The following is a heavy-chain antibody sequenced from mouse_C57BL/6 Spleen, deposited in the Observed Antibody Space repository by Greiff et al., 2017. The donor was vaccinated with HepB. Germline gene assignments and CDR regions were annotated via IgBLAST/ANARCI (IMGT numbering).Heavy chain of an antibody. CDR2: ISDGGSYT. CDR3: ARDPGGDYDEYYFDY. V-gene: IGHV5-4*01. J-gene: IGHJ2*01. Sequence: EVQLVESGGGLVKPGGSLKLSCAASGFTFSSYAMSWVRQTPEKRLEWVATISDGGSYTYYPDNVKGRFTISRDNAKNNLYLQMSHLKSEDTAMYYCARDPGGDYDEYYFDYWGQGTTLTVSS. D-gene: IGHD2-4*01. CDR1: GFTFSSYA.